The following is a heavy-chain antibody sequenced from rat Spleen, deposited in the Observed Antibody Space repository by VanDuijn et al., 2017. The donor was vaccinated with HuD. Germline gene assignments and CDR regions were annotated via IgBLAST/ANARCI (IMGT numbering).Heavy chain of an antibody. J-gene: IGHJ4*01. CDR3: ARHEDVYYGPDYYVMDA. V-gene: IGHV5-25*01. Sequence: EVQLVESDGGLVQPGRSLKLSCAASGFTFSDYYMAWVRQAPTKGLEWVASISSGGGGTYYPDSVKGRFTISRDNAKSTLYLRMDSLRSEDTASYYCARHEDVYYGPDYYVMDAWGQGASVTVSS. CDR1: GFTFSDYY. D-gene: IGHD1-6*01. CDR2: ISSGGGGT.